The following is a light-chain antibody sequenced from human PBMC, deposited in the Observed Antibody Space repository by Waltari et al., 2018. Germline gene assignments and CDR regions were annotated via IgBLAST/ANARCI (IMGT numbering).Light chain of an antibody. CDR3: CSYAGSSTLV. CDR2: EDS. CDR1: SSDVGRYNL. V-gene: IGLV2-23*01. Sequence: HSALTQPASVSGSPGQSITISCTGTSSDVGRYNLVSWYQQHPDKAPKLMIYEDSKRPSGVSNRFSGYKSGNTASLTISGLQAEDEADYYCCSYAGSSTLVFGGGTKLTVL. J-gene: IGLJ3*02.